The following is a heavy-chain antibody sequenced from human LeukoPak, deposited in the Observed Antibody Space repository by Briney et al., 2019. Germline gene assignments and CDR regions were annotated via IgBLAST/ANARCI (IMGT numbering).Heavy chain of an antibody. CDR2: ISGYNGHT. CDR3: ARGNHRDADAFDI. CDR1: GYTFTNYG. J-gene: IGHJ3*02. D-gene: IGHD1-14*01. V-gene: IGHV1-18*01. Sequence: ASVKVSCKASGYTFTNYGISWVRQAPGQGLEWMGWISGYNGHTNYAQKLQGRVTMTTDTSTSTAYMELRSLRYDDTAVYYCARGNHRDADAFDIWGQGTMVTVSS.